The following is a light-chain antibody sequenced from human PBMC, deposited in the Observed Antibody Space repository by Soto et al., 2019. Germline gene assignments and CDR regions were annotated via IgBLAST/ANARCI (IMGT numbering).Light chain of an antibody. Sequence: QSALTQPASVSGSPGQSITISCTGASSDVGSYNLVSWYQQHPGKAPKLIIYEATKRPSGVSNRFSGSKSGNTASMTISGLQAEDEADYYCCSYALITTEGTVLFGGGTKVTVL. CDR1: SSDVGSYNL. CDR2: EAT. CDR3: CSYALITTEGTVL. V-gene: IGLV2-23*01. J-gene: IGLJ3*02.